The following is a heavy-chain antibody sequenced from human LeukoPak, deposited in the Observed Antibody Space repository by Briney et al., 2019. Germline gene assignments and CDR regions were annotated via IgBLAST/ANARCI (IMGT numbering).Heavy chain of an antibody. Sequence: SETLSLTCSVSGGSISSYHWSWIRQPPGKGLEWIGYIYDSGSIDYNPSLKSRVTISVDTPKNQFSLKLSSVTAADTAVYYCARQYYDILTGYKPRYYFDYWGQGKPVSVSS. CDR3: ARQYYDILTGYKPRYYFDY. CDR2: IYDSGSI. CDR1: GGSISSYH. J-gene: IGHJ4*02. V-gene: IGHV4-59*01. D-gene: IGHD3-9*01.